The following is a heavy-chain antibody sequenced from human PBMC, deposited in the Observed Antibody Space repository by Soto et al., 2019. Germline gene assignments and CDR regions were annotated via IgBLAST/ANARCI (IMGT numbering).Heavy chain of an antibody. CDR1: GFTFSSYS. CDR2: IISSSSYI. CDR3: ARDFPWTQPLYFEGITGTRADYYYGMDV. Sequence: GSLRLSCAASGFTFSSYSMNWVRQAPGKGLEWVSSIISSSSYIYYADSVNGRFTISRDNAKNSLYLQMNSLRAEDTAVYYCARDFPWTQPLYFEGITGTRADYYYGMDVWGQGTTVTVSS. V-gene: IGHV3-21*01. J-gene: IGHJ6*02. D-gene: IGHD1-7*01.